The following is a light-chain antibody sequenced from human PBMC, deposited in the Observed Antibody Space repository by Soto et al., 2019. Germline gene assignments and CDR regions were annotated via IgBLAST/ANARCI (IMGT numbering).Light chain of an antibody. CDR2: QDS. Sequence: SYELTQPPSVSVSPGQTASITCSGDKLGDKYACWYQQKPGQSPVLVTYQDSKRPSGIPERFSGSNSGNTATLTISGTQAMDEADYYCQAWDSSTLYYVFGTGTKVTVL. CDR1: KLGDKY. CDR3: QAWDSSTLYYV. V-gene: IGLV3-1*01. J-gene: IGLJ1*01.